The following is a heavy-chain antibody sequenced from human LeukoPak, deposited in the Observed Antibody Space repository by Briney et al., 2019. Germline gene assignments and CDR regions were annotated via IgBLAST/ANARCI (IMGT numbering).Heavy chain of an antibody. CDR3: ARADIAVVPAATLHHYYYMDV. CDR2: ISGYNGKT. Sequence: GASVEVSCKASGYTFTNYGISWVRQAPGQGLEWMGWISGYNGKTNSAQNLQGRVTMTTDTSTNTAHMEVRGLRSDDTAVYYCARADIAVVPAATLHHYYYMDVWGKGTTVTVSS. CDR1: GYTFTNYG. J-gene: IGHJ6*03. V-gene: IGHV1-18*01. D-gene: IGHD2-2*01.